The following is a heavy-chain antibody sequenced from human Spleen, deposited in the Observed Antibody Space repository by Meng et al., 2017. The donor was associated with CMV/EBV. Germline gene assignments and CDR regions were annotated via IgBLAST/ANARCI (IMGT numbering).Heavy chain of an antibody. D-gene: IGHD3-10*01. J-gene: IGHJ4*02. CDR2: ITWNGDFT. CDR3: AGGMLVWFGETRGSYYFDD. Sequence: GESLKISCVASGFTFSTYSMSWVRQAPGKGLEWVAGITWNGDFTGYADSVKGRFTISRDNAKNSLYLQMTGLRADDTALYYCAGGMLVWFGETRGSYYFDDWGQGTRVTVSS. CDR1: GFTFSTYS. V-gene: IGHV3-20*04.